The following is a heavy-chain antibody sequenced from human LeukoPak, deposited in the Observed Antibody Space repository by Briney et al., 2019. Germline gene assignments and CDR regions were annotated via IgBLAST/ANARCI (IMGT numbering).Heavy chain of an antibody. D-gene: IGHD2-15*01. V-gene: IGHV1-2*02. Sequence: ASVKVSCKASGYTFTGYYMHWVRQAPGQGLEWMGWINPNSGGTNYAQKFQGRVTMTRDTSISTAYMELSRLRSDGTAVYYCARPSVRYCSGGSCYDFNYWGQGTLVTVSS. CDR2: INPNSGGT. CDR1: GYTFTGYY. CDR3: ARPSVRYCSGGSCYDFNY. J-gene: IGHJ4*02.